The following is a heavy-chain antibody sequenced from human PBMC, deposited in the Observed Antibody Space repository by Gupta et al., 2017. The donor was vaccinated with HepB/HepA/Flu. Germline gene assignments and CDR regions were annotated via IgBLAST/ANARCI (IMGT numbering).Heavy chain of an antibody. CDR3: AKKGYYYDSSGYPSRHYFDY. CDR2: ISDSGDST. CDR1: GFPFRSHA. D-gene: IGHD3-22*01. J-gene: IGHJ4*02. V-gene: IGHV3-23*01. Sequence: EVQLLESGGGLVQPGGSLRLSCAASGFPFRSHAMSWVRPAPGKGLEWVSAISDSGDSTHYADSVKGRFTISRDNSKNTLSLQMNSLRAEDTAVYYCAKKGYYYDSSGYPSRHYFDYWGQGILVTVSS.